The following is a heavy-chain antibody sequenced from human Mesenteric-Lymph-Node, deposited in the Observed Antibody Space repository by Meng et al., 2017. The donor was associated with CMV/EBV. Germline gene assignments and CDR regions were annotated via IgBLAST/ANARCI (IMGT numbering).Heavy chain of an antibody. CDR1: GFIFSDYS. CDR3: ARDRSGYYGYYGMDV. J-gene: IGHJ6*02. Sequence: GESLKISCIGSGFIFSDYSMNWVRQAPGKGLEWIAHINGRGKNIMYSGAVKGRFTISRDNAKNSLYLQMNSLRAEDTAVYYCARDRSGYYGYYGMDVWGQGTTVTVSS. D-gene: IGHD3-3*01. V-gene: IGHV3-48*04. CDR2: INGRGKNI.